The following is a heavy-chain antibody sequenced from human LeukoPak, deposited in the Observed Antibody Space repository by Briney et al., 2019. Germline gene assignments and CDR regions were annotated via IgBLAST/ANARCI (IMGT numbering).Heavy chain of an antibody. CDR2: ISYDGSNK. CDR1: GFTFSSYA. D-gene: IGHD1-26*01. J-gene: IGHJ3*02. Sequence: PGGSLRLSCAASGFTFSSYAMHWVRQAPGKGLEWVAVISYDGSNKYYADSVKGRFTISRDNSKNTLYLQMNSLRAEDTAVYYCAKTRIVGATIGWWGFRSAFDIWGQGTMVTVSS. CDR3: AKTRIVGATIGWWGFRSAFDI. V-gene: IGHV3-30-3*02.